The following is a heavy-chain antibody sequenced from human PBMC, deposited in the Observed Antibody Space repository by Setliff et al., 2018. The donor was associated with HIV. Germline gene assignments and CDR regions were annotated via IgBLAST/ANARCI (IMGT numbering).Heavy chain of an antibody. V-gene: IGHV4-4*07. CDR3: ARVRLTMIMMVDYFDQ. D-gene: IGHD3-22*01. J-gene: IGHJ4*02. CDR1: GGSISNFY. CDR2: IYSTGDT. Sequence: ETLSLTCSVSGGSISNFYWSWIRQPPGKGLEWVGHIYSTGDTNYNPSLKSRVTLSADTSKNQLSLSLTSVAAADTAVYYCARVRLTMIMMVDYFDQWGQGTLVTVSS.